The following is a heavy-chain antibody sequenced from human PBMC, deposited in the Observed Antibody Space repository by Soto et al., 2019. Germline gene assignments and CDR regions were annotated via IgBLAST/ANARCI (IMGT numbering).Heavy chain of an antibody. CDR1: GFTFSNYA. J-gene: IGHJ4*02. CDR2: ISGGGGST. D-gene: IGHD3-10*01. Sequence: EVQLLESGGGLVQAGGSLSLSCAASGFTFSNYAMSWVRQAPGKGLEWVSAISGGGGSTYYTDSVKGRFTISRDNSKNTRYLQINSLSAEDTAVYYCAKGSMSSAYGSGSRYDYWGQGTLVTVSS. CDR3: AKGSMSSAYGSGSRYDY. V-gene: IGHV3-23*01.